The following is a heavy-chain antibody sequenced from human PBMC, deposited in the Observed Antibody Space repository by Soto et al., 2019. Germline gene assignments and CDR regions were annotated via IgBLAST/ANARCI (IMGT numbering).Heavy chain of an antibody. Sequence: SLIVSCAASGFTFNMYGMHWVRQAPDKGMEWVALISYDGSNEYYADAVKGRSTISRDNSKNTPFLQMTSLRADDTAVYYCAKDQASGQGSFDSSGQGTLVTV. D-gene: IGHD3-10*01. CDR1: GFTFNMYG. CDR2: ISYDGSNE. CDR3: AKDQASGQGSFDS. J-gene: IGHJ4*02. V-gene: IGHV3-30*18.